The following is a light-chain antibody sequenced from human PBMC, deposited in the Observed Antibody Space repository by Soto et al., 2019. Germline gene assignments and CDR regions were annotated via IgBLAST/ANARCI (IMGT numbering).Light chain of an antibody. J-gene: IGKJ2*01. CDR3: QQSYSTPYT. CDR2: AAS. Sequence: DIQMTQSPSSLSASVGDRVTITCRASQSISYYLNWYQQKPGKAPKLLIYAASSLQSGVPSRFSGSGPGKDFTLPINSLQPEDLATSCCQQSYSTPYTFGQGTKLEIK. CDR1: QSISYY. V-gene: IGKV1-39*01.